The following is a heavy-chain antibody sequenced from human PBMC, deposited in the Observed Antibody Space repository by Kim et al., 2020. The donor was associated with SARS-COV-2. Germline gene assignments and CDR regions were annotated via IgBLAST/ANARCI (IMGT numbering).Heavy chain of an antibody. V-gene: IGHV4-61*02. CDR3: ARVILTGYLMYGMDV. J-gene: IGHJ6*02. CDR1: GGSISSGSYY. D-gene: IGHD3-9*01. Sequence: SETLSLICTVSGGSISSGSYYWSWIRQPAGKGLEWIGRIYTSGSTNYNPSLKSRVTISVDTSKNQFSLKLSSVTAADTAVYYCARVILTGYLMYGMDVWGQGTTVTVSS. CDR2: IYTSGST.